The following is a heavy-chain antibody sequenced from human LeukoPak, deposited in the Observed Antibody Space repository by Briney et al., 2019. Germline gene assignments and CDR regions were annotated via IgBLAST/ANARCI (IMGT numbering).Heavy chain of an antibody. CDR3: AHTPGIGAFDI. CDR2: IYWDDDE. CDR1: GFSLTTSEVG. V-gene: IGHV2-5*02. D-gene: IGHD6-13*01. Sequence: SGPTLVNPTQTLTLTCTFSGFSLTTSEVGGGWIRQAPGKALEWLAVIYWDDDERYSPSLKSRLTIAKDTSKNQVVLKMTNMEPMGTASYYCAHTPGIGAFDIWGQGTMVTVSS. J-gene: IGHJ3*02.